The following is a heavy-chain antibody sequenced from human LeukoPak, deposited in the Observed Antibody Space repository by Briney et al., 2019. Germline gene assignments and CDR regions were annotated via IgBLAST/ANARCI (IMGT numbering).Heavy chain of an antibody. D-gene: IGHD6-13*01. CDR1: GGSISSSSYY. V-gene: IGHV4-39*01. Sequence: PSETLSLTCIVSGGSISSSSYYWGWIRQPPGRGLAWIGSIYYSGSTYYNPSLKIRVTISVDTSKNQFSLKMISVTAADTAVYYCARNRPGKEQQLVRDWGQGTLVTVSS. CDR3: ARNRPGKEQQLVRD. J-gene: IGHJ4*02. CDR2: IYYSGST.